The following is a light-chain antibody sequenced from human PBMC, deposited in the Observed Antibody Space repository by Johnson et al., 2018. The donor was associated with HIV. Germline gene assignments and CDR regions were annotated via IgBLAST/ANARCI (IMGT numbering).Light chain of an antibody. CDR2: ENN. CDR3: GTWDGSLSGYV. CDR1: SSNIGNNY. Sequence: HSVLTQPPSVSAAPGQKVTISCSGSSSNIGNNYVSWYQQLPGTAPKLLIYENNKRPSGIPDRFSGSKSGTSATLGITGLQTGDEADYYCGTWDGSLSGYVFVTWTKVTVL. J-gene: IGLJ1*01. V-gene: IGLV1-51*02.